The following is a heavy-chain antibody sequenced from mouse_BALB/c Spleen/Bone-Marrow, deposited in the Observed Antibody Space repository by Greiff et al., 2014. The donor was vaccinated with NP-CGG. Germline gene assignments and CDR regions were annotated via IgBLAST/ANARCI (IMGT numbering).Heavy chain of an antibody. CDR1: GYTFTSYT. J-gene: IGHJ3*01. CDR3: AREKGITFAY. D-gene: IGHD2-4*01. V-gene: IGHV1S26*01. Sequence: SGASVKMSCKASGYTFTSYTMHWVKQRPGQGLEWIGYISPSSGYTNYNQKFKDKATSTADKSSSTAYMQLSSLTSEDSAVYYCAREKGITFAYWGQGTLVTVSA. CDR2: ISPSSGYT.